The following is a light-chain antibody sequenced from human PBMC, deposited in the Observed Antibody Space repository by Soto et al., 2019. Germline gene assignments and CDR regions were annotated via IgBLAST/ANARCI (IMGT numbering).Light chain of an antibody. Sequence: SSLTQPASVSGSPGQSIALSCPGTSSDVGTHNFVSWYQQHPGKAPKLIIYDVSNRPSGVSDRFFGSKSGNTASLTISGLQAEDEADYYCSSFTTTNTYVFGTGTKVTVL. CDR3: SSFTTTNTYV. J-gene: IGLJ1*01. V-gene: IGLV2-14*03. CDR2: DVS. CDR1: SSDVGTHNF.